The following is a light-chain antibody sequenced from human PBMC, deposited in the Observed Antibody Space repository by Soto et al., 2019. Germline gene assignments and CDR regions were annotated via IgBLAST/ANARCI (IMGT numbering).Light chain of an antibody. CDR2: EVS. J-gene: IGLJ2*01. V-gene: IGLV2-14*01. CDR3: SSYTGSSTSVV. Sequence: QSALTQPASVSGSPGQSITISCTGTSSDVGGYKYVSWYQQHPGKAPKLMIYEVSNRPSGVSNRFSGSKSGNTASLTISGVQAEDEAVYYCSSYTGSSTSVVFGGGTQLTVL. CDR1: SSDVGGYKY.